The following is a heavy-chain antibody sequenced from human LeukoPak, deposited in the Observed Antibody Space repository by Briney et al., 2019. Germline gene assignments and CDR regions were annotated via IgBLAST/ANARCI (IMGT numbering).Heavy chain of an antibody. CDR2: IYYSGST. Sequence: PSETLSLTCTVSGGSISSGGYYWSWIRQHPGKGLEWIGYIYYSGSTYYNPSLKSRVTISVDTSKNQFSLKLSSVTAADTAVYYCARDSGGVYYDFWSGYYSPWGQGTLVTVSS. CDR3: ARDSGGVYYDFWSGYYSP. V-gene: IGHV4-31*03. J-gene: IGHJ5*02. CDR1: GGSISSGGYY. D-gene: IGHD3-3*01.